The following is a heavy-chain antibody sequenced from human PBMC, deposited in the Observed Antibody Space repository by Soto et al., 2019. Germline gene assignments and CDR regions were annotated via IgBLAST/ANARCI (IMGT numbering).Heavy chain of an antibody. CDR2: INPNSGGT. CDR3: ASVTDYGDYVES. D-gene: IGHD4-17*01. V-gene: IGHV1-2*02. J-gene: IGHJ4*02. Sequence: QVQLVQSGAEVKKPGASVKVSCKASGYTFTGYYMHWVRQAPGQGLEWMGWINPNSGGTSYAQKFQGRVTMTRDTSISTAYMELSRLRSDDTAVYYCASVTDYGDYVESWGQGTLVTVSS. CDR1: GYTFTGYY.